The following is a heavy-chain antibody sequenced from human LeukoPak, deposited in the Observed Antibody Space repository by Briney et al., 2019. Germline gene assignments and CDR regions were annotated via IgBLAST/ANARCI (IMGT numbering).Heavy chain of an antibody. D-gene: IGHD5-12*01. V-gene: IGHV4-39*01. CDR2: INYSGRT. Sequence: PSETLSLTCTVSGGSISSSSYYWGWIRQPPGKGLEWIGSINYSGRTYDNPSLRSRVTISVDTSKNQISLKLSSVTAADTAVYYCARPGYSGYEGGYFDYWGQGTLVTVSS. J-gene: IGHJ4*02. CDR1: GGSISSSSYY. CDR3: ARPGYSGYEGGYFDY.